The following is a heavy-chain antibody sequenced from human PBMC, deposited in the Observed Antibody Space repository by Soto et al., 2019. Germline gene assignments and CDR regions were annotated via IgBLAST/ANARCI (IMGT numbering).Heavy chain of an antibody. J-gene: IGHJ6*02. D-gene: IGHD2-2*01. CDR2: IYHNGRT. V-gene: IGHV4-4*02. CDR3: ARVDCSSTNCRDFFFFYGLDV. Sequence: QVQLQESGPGLVKPSGTLSLTCAVSGGSITTSNWWTWVRQSPGRGLEWIAEIYHNGRTNYNPSLKSRVTLSVDKSQNQFSLELISVTAADTAVYYCARVDCSSTNCRDFFFFYGLDVWGQGTSVTVSS. CDR1: GGSITTSNW.